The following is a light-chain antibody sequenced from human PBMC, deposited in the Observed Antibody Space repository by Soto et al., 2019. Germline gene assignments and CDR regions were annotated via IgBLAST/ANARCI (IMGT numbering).Light chain of an antibody. Sequence: DTQLTQSPSFLSASVGDRVTITGRAIQDVRRSVGWYQQKPGKAPKLLISAASTLHSGVPSRFSGSGSGTDGTLTISSLQPEDFATYYCQQLWTYPLTFGGGTQVEI. CDR3: QQLWTYPLT. CDR1: QDVRRS. CDR2: AAS. J-gene: IGKJ4*01. V-gene: IGKV1-9*01.